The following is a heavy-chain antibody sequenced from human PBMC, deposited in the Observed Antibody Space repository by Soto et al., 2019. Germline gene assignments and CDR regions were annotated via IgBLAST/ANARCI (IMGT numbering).Heavy chain of an antibody. D-gene: IGHD6-13*01. Sequence: GASVKVSCKASGYTFTSYDINWVRQATGQGLEWMGWMNPNSGNTGYAQKFQGRVTMTRNTSISTAYMELSSLRSEDTAVYYCARGRTASYSRSWFDDKWFHPWGQGNLVTVSS. CDR3: ARGRTASYSRSWFDDKWFHP. J-gene: IGHJ5*02. CDR1: GYTFTSYD. CDR2: MNPNSGNT. V-gene: IGHV1-8*01.